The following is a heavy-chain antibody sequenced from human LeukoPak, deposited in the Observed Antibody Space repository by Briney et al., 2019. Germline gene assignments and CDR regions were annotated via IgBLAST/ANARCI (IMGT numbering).Heavy chain of an antibody. V-gene: IGHV3-64*01. CDR2: ISSNGGST. CDR1: GFTFSSYA. Sequence: PGGSLRLSCAASGFTFSSYAMHWVRQAPGKGLEYVSAISSNGGSTYYANSVKGRFTISRDNSKNTLYLQMNSLRAEDTAVYYCARDAHSSSWAPGAFDIWGQGTMVTVSS. J-gene: IGHJ3*02. D-gene: IGHD6-13*01. CDR3: ARDAHSSSWAPGAFDI.